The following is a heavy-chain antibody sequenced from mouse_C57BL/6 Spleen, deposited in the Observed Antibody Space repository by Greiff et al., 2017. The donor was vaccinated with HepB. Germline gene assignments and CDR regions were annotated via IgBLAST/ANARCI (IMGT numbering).Heavy chain of an antibody. V-gene: IGHV5-4*01. CDR3: ARDTLPYYFDY. CDR2: ISDGGSYT. CDR1: GFTFSSYA. J-gene: IGHJ2*01. Sequence: EVKVVESGGGLVKPGGSLKLSCAASGFTFSSYAMSWVRQTPEKRLEWVATISDGGSYTYYPDNVKGRFTISRDNAKNNLYLQMSHLKSEDTAMYYCARDTLPYYFDYWGQGTTLTVSS.